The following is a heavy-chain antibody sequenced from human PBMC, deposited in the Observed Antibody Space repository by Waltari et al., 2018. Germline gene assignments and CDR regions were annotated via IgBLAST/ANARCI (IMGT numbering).Heavy chain of an antibody. CDR1: GGTFSSYA. D-gene: IGHD2-2*01. CDR2: IIPIFGTA. CDR3: ARTGPIVVVPAARVCCYYYGMDV. J-gene: IGHJ6*02. Sequence: QVQLVQSGAEVKKPGSSVKVSCQASGGTFSSYANSWGRQAPAHGLEWMGGIIPIFGTANYAQKFQGRVTITADESTSTAYMELSSLRSEDTAVYYCARTGPIVVVPAARVCCYYYGMDVWGQGTTVTVSS. V-gene: IGHV1-69*01.